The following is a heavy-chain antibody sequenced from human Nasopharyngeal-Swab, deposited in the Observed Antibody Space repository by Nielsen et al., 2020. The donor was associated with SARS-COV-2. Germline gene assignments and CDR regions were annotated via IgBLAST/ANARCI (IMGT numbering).Heavy chain of an antibody. CDR3: ARGHRSISMIVVVIATAHFYFDS. CDR1: SGSFSDYK. J-gene: IGHJ4*02. CDR2: INHSGTT. V-gene: IGHV4-34*01. Sequence: GPLRLSCAVFSGSFSDYKWHWVRQPPGKGLEWIGEINHSGTTSYNPSLKSRVTLSSDTSKNQFSLKLSSVTAADTAVYYCARGHRSISMIVVVIATAHFYFDSWGRGTLVTVTS. D-gene: IGHD3-22*01.